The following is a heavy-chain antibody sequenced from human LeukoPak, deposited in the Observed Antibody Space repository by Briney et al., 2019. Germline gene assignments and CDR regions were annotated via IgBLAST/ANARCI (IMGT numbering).Heavy chain of an antibody. J-gene: IGHJ6*02. CDR3: ARDMYQITMLRGADTYHYYVMDV. Sequence: GGSLRLSCAASGFTFSSSAMHWVRQAPGKGLEWVALISYDGSTKYYIDSVKGRFTISRDNSKNTLYLQMNSLRAEDTAVYYCARDMYQITMLRGADTYHYYVMDVWGQGTTVTVSS. CDR1: GFTFSSSA. V-gene: IGHV3-30-3*01. CDR2: ISYDGSTK. D-gene: IGHD3-10*01.